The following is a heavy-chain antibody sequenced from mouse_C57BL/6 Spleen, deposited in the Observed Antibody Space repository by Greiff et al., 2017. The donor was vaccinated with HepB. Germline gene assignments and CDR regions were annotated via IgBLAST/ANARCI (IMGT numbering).Heavy chain of an antibody. D-gene: IGHD2-1*01. Sequence: VKLQESGPELVKPGASVKISCKASGYAFSSSWMNWVKQRPGKGLEWIGRIYPGDGDTNYNGKFKGKATLTADKSSSTAYMQLSSLTSEDSAVYFCAREVYGNYGGWYFDVWGTGTTVTVSS. J-gene: IGHJ1*03. CDR3: AREVYGNYGGWYFDV. V-gene: IGHV1-82*01. CDR2: IYPGDGDT. CDR1: GYAFSSSW.